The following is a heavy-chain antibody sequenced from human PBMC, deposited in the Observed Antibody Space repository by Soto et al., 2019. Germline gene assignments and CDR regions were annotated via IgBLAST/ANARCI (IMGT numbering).Heavy chain of an antibody. CDR3: ARRQRFSDWFDP. V-gene: IGHV4-4*07. CDR1: GGSMSSYY. CDR2: VYSSGGT. D-gene: IGHD3-3*01. J-gene: IGHJ5*02. Sequence: SSETLSLTCTVSGGSMSSYYWTWIRQPAGKGLEWIGRVYSSGGTHYNPSLKSRVTISLDTSKNQFSLRLLSVTDADTAVYYCARRQRFSDWFDPWGQGTLVTVSS.